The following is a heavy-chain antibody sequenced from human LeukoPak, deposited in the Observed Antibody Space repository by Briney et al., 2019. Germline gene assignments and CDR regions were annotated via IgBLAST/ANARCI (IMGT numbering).Heavy chain of an antibody. CDR1: GYIFTDYY. D-gene: IGHD6-6*01. Sequence: ASVRVSCKASGYIFTDYYVHWVRQAPGQGLGWMGLINPNSGGTNFAQKFQGRVTMTRDTSITTAYMELSRLSSDDTAVYYCARGWQINSSGGFVDPWGQATLVTVS. V-gene: IGHV1-2*02. J-gene: IGHJ5*02. CDR3: ARGWQINSSGGFVDP. CDR2: INPNSGGT.